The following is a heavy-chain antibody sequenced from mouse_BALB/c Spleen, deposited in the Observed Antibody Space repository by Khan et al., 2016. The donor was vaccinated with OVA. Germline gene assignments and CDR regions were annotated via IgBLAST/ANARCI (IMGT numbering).Heavy chain of an antibody. D-gene: IGHD1-2*01. CDR1: GYSITSGYG. J-gene: IGHJ2*01. Sequence: EVQLQQSGPGLVKPSQSLSLTCTVTGYSITSGYGWNWIRQFPGNKLEWMGYISYSGSTNYNPSLKSRISITRYTSKNQFFLQLNSVTTEDTATYYCAKTARIKYWGQGTTLTVSS. CDR2: ISYSGST. CDR3: AKTARIKY. V-gene: IGHV3-2*02.